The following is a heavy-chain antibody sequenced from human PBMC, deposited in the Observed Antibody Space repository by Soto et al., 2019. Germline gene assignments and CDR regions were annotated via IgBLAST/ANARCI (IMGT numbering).Heavy chain of an antibody. V-gene: IGHV1-46*01. Sequence: ASVKVSCKASGFTFTSFYMHWVRQAPGQGPEWMGIMHPYGGSTGYAQKFQGRVTLTRDTSTRTGYMELSSLRSDDTAVYYCAILYYYDSGDYYSNYQYYGMDVWGQGTTVTVSS. CDR3: AILYYYDSGDYYSNYQYYGMDV. CDR2: MHPYGGST. CDR1: GFTFTSFY. D-gene: IGHD3-22*01. J-gene: IGHJ6*02.